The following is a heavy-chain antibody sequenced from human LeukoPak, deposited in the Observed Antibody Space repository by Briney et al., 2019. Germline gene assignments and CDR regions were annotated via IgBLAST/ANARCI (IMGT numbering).Heavy chain of an antibody. Sequence: GGSLRLSCAASGFTVSSNYMSWVRQAPGKGLEWVSVIYSGGSTYYADSVKGRFTISRDNSKNTLYLQMNSLRAEDTAVYYCARDRCSGGSCYSIYYYYYYMDVWGKGTTVTISS. CDR1: GFTVSSNY. CDR2: IYSGGST. J-gene: IGHJ6*03. CDR3: ARDRCSGGSCYSIYYYYYYMDV. V-gene: IGHV3-53*01. D-gene: IGHD2-15*01.